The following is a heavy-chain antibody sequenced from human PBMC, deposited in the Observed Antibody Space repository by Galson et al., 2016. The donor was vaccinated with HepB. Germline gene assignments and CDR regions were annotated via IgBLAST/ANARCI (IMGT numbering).Heavy chain of an antibody. D-gene: IGHD3-3*01. CDR2: MSRDGGYK. Sequence: SLRLSCAASGFTFSRHTMHWVRQAPGKGLEWVSLMSRDGGYKHYSDSVKGRFTISRDNSRNTLYLQMESLRPEDTAIYYCASEMIDLEDYWGQGTLVTVSS. J-gene: IGHJ4*02. V-gene: IGHV3-30*04. CDR1: GFTFSRHT. CDR3: ASEMIDLEDY.